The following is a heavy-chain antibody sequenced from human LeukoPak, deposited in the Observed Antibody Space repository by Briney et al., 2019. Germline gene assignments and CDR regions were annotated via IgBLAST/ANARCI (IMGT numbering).Heavy chain of an antibody. J-gene: IGHJ6*02. Sequence: PGGSLRLSCAASGFTFSSYSMNWVRQAPGKGLEWVSSISSSSSYIYYADSVKGRFTISRDNAKNSLYLQMNSLRAEDTAAYYCAIIPRGANYYGMDVRGQGTTVTVSS. CDR2: ISSSSSYI. D-gene: IGHD2-15*01. V-gene: IGHV3-21*01. CDR3: AIIPRGANYYGMDV. CDR1: GFTFSSYS.